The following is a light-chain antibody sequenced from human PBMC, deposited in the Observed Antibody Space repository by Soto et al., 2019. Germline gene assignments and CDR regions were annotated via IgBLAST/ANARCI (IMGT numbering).Light chain of an antibody. Sequence: DIVLTQSPGTLSLSPGERATLSCRASQTVSNNYLAWYQQRPGQAPRLLIYGASSRATGLPDRFIGSGSGTDFSLTIARLEPEDLAMYHCQQYSLAPWTFGQGTKVHIK. J-gene: IGKJ1*01. V-gene: IGKV3-20*01. CDR1: QTVSNNY. CDR3: QQYSLAPWT. CDR2: GAS.